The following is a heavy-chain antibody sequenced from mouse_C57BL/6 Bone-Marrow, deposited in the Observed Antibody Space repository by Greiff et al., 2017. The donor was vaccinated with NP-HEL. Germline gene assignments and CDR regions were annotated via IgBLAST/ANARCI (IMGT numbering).Heavy chain of an antibody. V-gene: IGHV3-6*01. J-gene: IGHJ3*01. Sequence: EVKLEESGPGLVKPSQSLSLTCSVTGYSITSGYYWNWIRQFPGNKLEWMGYISYDGSNNYNPSLKNRISITRDTSKNQFFLKLNSVTTEDTATYYCARVSGFAYWGQGTLVTVSA. CDR3: ARVSGFAY. CDR1: GYSITSGYY. CDR2: ISYDGSN.